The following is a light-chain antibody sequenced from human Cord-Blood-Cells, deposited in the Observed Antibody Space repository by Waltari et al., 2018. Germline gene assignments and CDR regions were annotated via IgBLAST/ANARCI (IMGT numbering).Light chain of an antibody. CDR2: EGR. J-gene: IGLJ3*02. CDR1: SSDVGSHNL. Sequence: QSALTQPASVSGSPGQPITISCTGTSSDVGSHNLVSWYQQNPGKAPKLMIYEGRKRPSGVSNRFSGSKSGNTASLTISGLQAEDEADYYCCSYAGSSTVFGGGTKLTVL. CDR3: CSYAGSSTV. V-gene: IGLV2-23*01.